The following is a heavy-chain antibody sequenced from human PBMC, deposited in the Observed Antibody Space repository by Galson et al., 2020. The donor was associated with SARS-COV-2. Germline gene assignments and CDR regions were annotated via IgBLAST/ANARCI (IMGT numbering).Heavy chain of an antibody. J-gene: IGHJ4*02. D-gene: IGHD6-13*01. V-gene: IGHV3-30*18. CDR3: AKDWSGSIAAAGYYFDY. CDR1: AFTPSSYG. CDR2: ISYAGSNK. Sequence: TGGSLRLSCAASAFTPSSYGMHWVRQAPGKGLEWVAVISYAGSNKYYADSVKGRFTISRDNSKNTLYLQMNSLRAEDTAVYYCAKDWSGSIAAAGYYFDYWGQGTLVTVSS.